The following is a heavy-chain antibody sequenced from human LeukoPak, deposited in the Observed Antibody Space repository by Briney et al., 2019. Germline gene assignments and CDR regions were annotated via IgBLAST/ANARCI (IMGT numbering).Heavy chain of an antibody. V-gene: IGHV4-59*08. J-gene: IGHJ4*02. CDR1: GDSINRYY. D-gene: IGHD3-22*01. CDR3: ATSTDYYDSSGTYYFDY. Sequence: SETLSLTCTVSGDSINRYYWSWIRQPPGKGLEWIGYIYYSGSTNYNPSLKSRVTISVDTSKNQFSLKLSSVTAADTAVYYCATSTDYYDSSGTYYFDYWGQGTLVTVSS. CDR2: IYYSGST.